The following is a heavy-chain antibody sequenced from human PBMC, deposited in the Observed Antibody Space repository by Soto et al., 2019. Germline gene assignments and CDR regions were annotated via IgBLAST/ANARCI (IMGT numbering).Heavy chain of an antibody. CDR1: GFTFSSYS. J-gene: IGHJ3*02. D-gene: IGHD6-13*01. CDR2: ISSSSSTI. Sequence: PGGSLRLSCAASGFTFSSYSMNWVRQAPGKGLEWVSYISSSSSTIYYADSVKGRFTISRDNAKNSLYLQMNSLRAEDTAVYYCARDGGDSSSWYFAFDIWGQGTMVTVS. V-gene: IGHV3-48*01. CDR3: ARDGGDSSSWYFAFDI.